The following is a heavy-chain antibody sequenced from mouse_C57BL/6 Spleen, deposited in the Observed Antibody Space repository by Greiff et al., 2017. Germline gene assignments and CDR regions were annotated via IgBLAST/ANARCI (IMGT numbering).Heavy chain of an antibody. CDR3: ARQVAGAMDY. J-gene: IGHJ4*01. CDR2: ISSGSSTI. V-gene: IGHV5-17*01. CDR1: GFTFSDYG. D-gene: IGHD1-1*01. Sequence: EVHLVESGGGLVKPGGSLKLSCAASGFTFSDYGMHWVRQAPEKGLEWVAYISSGSSTIYYADTVKGRFTISRDNAKNTLFLQMTSLRSEDTAMYYCARQVAGAMDYWGQGTSVTVSS.